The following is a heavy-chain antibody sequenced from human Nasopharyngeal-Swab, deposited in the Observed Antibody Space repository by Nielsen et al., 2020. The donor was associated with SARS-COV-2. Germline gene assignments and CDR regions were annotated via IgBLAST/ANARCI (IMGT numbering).Heavy chain of an antibody. J-gene: IGHJ6*02. V-gene: IGHV1-18*01. Sequence: ASVKVSCKASGYTFTSYGISWVRQDPGQGLEWMGWISAYNGNTNYAQKLQGRVTMTTDTSTSTAYMELRSLRSDDTAVYYCARDSVDTAMVRNYYGMDVWGQGTTVTVSS. CDR3: ARDSVDTAMVRNYYGMDV. CDR2: ISAYNGNT. D-gene: IGHD5-18*01. CDR1: GYTFTSYG.